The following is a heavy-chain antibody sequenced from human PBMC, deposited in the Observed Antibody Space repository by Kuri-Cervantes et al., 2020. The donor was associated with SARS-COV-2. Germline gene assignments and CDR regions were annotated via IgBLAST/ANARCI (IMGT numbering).Heavy chain of an antibody. CDR2: IIPIFGTA. J-gene: IGHJ4*02. CDR3: ARDFRVGATTLDY. Sequence: SVKVSCKASGGTFSSYAISWVRQAPGQGLEWMGGIIPIFGTANYAQKFQGRVTITADKSTSTAYMELRSLRSDDTAVYYCARDFRVGATTLDYWGQGTLVTVSS. V-gene: IGHV1-69*06. D-gene: IGHD1-26*01. CDR1: GGTFSSYA.